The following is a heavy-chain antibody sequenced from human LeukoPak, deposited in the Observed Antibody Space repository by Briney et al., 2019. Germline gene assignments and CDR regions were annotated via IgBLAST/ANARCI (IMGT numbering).Heavy chain of an antibody. D-gene: IGHD3-10*01. CDR1: GGSITTCY. CDR3: ARLKYYYGSGSYCWFDP. V-gene: IGHV4-59*04. Sequence: SETLSLTCTVSGGSITTCYWSWIRQPPGKGLEWIGNIYYSGSTYYNPSLKSRVTISVDTSKNQFSLKLSSVTAAHTSVCHCARLKYYYGSGSYCWFDPWGQGTLVTASS. CDR2: IYYSGST. J-gene: IGHJ5*02.